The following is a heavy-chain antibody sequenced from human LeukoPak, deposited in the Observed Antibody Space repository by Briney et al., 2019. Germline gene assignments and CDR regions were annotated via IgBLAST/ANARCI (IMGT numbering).Heavy chain of an antibody. V-gene: IGHV1-69*06. CDR1: GGTFSSYA. Sequence: ASVKVSCKASGGTFSSYAISWVRQAPGQGLEWMGGIIPIFGTANYAQKFQGRVTMTEDTSTDTAYMELSSLRSEDTAVYYCATVSGLRGYSYGYERYWFDPWGQGTLVTVSS. J-gene: IGHJ5*02. D-gene: IGHD5-18*01. CDR2: IIPIFGTA. CDR3: ATVSGLRGYSYGYERYWFDP.